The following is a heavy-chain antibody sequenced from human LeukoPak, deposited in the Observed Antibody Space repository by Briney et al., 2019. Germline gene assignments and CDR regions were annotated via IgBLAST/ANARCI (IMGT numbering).Heavy chain of an antibody. CDR1: GYTFTGYY. V-gene: IGHV1-2*06. J-gene: IGHJ5*02. CDR3: ARGRPELEYSSSSWWFDP. D-gene: IGHD6-6*01. CDR2: INPNSGGT. Sequence: ASVKDSCKASGYTFTGYYMHWVRQAPGQGLEWMGRINPNSGGTNYAQKFQGRVTMTRDTSISTAYMELSRLRSDDTAVYYCARGRPELEYSSSSWWFDPWGQGTLVTVSS.